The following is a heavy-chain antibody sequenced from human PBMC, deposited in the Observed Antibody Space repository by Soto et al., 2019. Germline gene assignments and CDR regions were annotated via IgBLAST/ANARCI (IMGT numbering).Heavy chain of an antibody. CDR2: MNPNSGNT. CDR1: GYTFTSYD. V-gene: IGHV1-8*01. J-gene: IGHJ6*03. Sequence: GASVKVSCKASGYTFTSYDINWVRQATGQGLEWMGWMNPNSGNTGYAQKFKGRVTMTRNTSISTAHMELSSLRSEDTAVYYCARGLRCSGGSCYAYYYYYYYMDVWGKGTTVTVSS. CDR3: ARGLRCSGGSCYAYYYYYYYMDV. D-gene: IGHD2-15*01.